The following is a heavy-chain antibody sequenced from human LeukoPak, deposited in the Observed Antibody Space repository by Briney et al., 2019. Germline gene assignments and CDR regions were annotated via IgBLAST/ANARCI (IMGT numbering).Heavy chain of an antibody. Sequence: GGSLRLSCAASGFIFSTSEMNWVRQAPGKGLEWVSYISRSGSTIYYADSVKGRFTIYRDNAKNSLYLQMNSLRPEDTALYYCAKMPTPIYYDSSGSGDYFDYWGQGTLVTVSS. CDR1: GFIFSTSE. CDR3: AKMPTPIYYDSSGSGDYFDY. J-gene: IGHJ4*02. CDR2: ISRSGSTI. D-gene: IGHD3-22*01. V-gene: IGHV3-48*03.